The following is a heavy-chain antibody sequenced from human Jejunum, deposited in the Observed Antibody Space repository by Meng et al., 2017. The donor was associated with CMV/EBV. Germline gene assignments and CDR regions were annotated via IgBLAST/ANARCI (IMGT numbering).Heavy chain of an antibody. Sequence: VSGYSISSGSYWAWIRQTPDKGLEWLGSVYQSGATFYNPSVVRRVTISMDTSKNQFSLQLTSVTAADTAMYYCVREQFLTGSSVDYWGQGILVTVSS. D-gene: IGHD6-6*01. CDR2: VYQSGAT. V-gene: IGHV4-38-2*02. CDR1: GYSISSGSY. CDR3: VREQFLTGSSVDY. J-gene: IGHJ4*02.